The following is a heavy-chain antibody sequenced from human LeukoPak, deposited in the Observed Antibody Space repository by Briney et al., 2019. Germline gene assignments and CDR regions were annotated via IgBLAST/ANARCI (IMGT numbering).Heavy chain of an antibody. V-gene: IGHV1-69*05. J-gene: IGHJ4*02. Sequence: GASVKVSCKASGGTFSSYAISWVRQAPGQGLEWMGGIIPIFGTANYAQKFQGRVTITTDESTSTAYMELSSLRSEDTALYYCGRYSDYYDSSGYYLDYWGQGTLVTVAS. CDR3: GRYSDYYDSSGYYLDY. CDR1: GGTFSSYA. D-gene: IGHD3-22*01. CDR2: IIPIFGTA.